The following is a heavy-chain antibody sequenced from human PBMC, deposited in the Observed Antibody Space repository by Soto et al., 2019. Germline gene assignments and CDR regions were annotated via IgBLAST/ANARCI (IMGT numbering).Heavy chain of an antibody. CDR3: ARGVPYYGSGSYYMPT. CDR2: INHSGST. Sequence: PSETLSLTXAVYGGSFSGYYWSWIRQPPGKGLEWIGEINHSGSTNYNPSLKSRVTISVDTSKNQFSLKLSSVTAADTAVYYCARGVPYYGSGSYYMPTWGQGTLVTVSS. CDR1: GGSFSGYY. D-gene: IGHD3-10*01. J-gene: IGHJ4*02. V-gene: IGHV4-34*01.